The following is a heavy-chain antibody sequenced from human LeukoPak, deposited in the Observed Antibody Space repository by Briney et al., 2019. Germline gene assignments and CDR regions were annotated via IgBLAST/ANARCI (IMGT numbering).Heavy chain of an antibody. Sequence: SVKVSCKASGGTFSSYAISWVRQAPGQGLEWMGRIIPIFGTANYAQKFQGRVTITTDESTSTAYLELSSLRSEDTAVYYCAREPDYDFWSGYPPTSYYYMDVWGKGTTVTVSS. CDR2: IIPIFGTA. J-gene: IGHJ6*03. D-gene: IGHD3-3*01. V-gene: IGHV1-69*05. CDR1: GGTFSSYA. CDR3: AREPDYDFWSGYPPTSYYYMDV.